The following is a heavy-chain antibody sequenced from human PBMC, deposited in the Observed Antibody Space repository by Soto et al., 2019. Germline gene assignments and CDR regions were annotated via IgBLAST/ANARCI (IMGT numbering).Heavy chain of an antibody. CDR1: GFTFSSYA. V-gene: IGHV3-30-3*01. CDR3: AKDEYYYSRSGYYIFDS. CDR2: ISYDGSNK. Sequence: GGSLRLSCAASGFTFSSYAMHWVRQAPGKGLEWVAVISYDGSNKYYGDSVKGRFTISRDNSKKTLYLQMNSLRPEDTALYYCAKDEYYYSRSGYYIFDSWGQGTLVTVSS. D-gene: IGHD3-22*01. J-gene: IGHJ4*02.